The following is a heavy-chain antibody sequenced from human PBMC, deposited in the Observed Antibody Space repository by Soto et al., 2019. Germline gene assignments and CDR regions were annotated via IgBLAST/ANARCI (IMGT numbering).Heavy chain of an antibody. D-gene: IGHD6-19*01. J-gene: IGHJ6*02. CDR3: AREVSSGWFIQHSYGMDV. CDR2: IRQDGSEK. V-gene: IGHV3-7*01. Sequence: GGSLRLSCTASGFAFSSYAMSWVRQRPGQGPEWVANIRQDGSEKSYVDSVKGRFTVSRDNVKNLLSLQMNSLRVEDTAVYFCAREVSSGWFIQHSYGMDVWGPGTPVTVSS. CDR1: GFAFSSYA.